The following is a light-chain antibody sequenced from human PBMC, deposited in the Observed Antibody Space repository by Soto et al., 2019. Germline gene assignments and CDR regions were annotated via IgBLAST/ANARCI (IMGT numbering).Light chain of an antibody. CDR3: QQCDNKPTIT. V-gene: IGKV3D-15*02. CDR2: GAS. J-gene: IGKJ5*01. CDR1: HSVNTN. Sequence: EVVMVQSPVTLSESPGEPVTLSCRASHSVNTNLAWYHQKPCLAPRLLIYGASTRATGIPARLSGSGSGTEFTLSFSSLGSEYIGTYYFQQCDNKPTITFGQGTRVEIK.